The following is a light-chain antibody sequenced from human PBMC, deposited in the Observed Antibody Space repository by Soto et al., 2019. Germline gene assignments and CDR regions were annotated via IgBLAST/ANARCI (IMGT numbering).Light chain of an antibody. CDR2: EVS. V-gene: IGLV2-14*01. Sequence: QSALTQPASVSGSPGQSITISCTGTSSDVGGYNYVSWYQQHPDKAPKLVIYEVSNRPSGVSNRFSGSKSGNTASLTVSGLQAEDEADYYCTSYGGRDNLMFGGGTKVTVL. J-gene: IGLJ3*02. CDR3: TSYGGRDNLM. CDR1: SSDVGGYNY.